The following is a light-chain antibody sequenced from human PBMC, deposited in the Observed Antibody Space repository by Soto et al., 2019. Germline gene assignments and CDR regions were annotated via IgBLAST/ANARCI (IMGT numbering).Light chain of an antibody. V-gene: IGKV1-5*03. CDR2: KAS. CDR1: QSVSSK. Sequence: DIQMTQSPSTLSASAGDRVTITCRASQSVSSKLAWYQQKPGKAPKLLIYKASNLESGVPSRFSGGGSGTEFSLTISSLQPDDVATYYCQQCNTYWTFGQGTKVDIK. CDR3: QQCNTYWT. J-gene: IGKJ1*01.